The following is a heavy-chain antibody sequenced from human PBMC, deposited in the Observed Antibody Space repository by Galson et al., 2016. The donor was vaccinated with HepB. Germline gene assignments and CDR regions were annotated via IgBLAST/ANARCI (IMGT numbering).Heavy chain of an antibody. J-gene: IGHJ3*01. CDR3: VREITNDAFDV. CDR2: MKRDGSEK. V-gene: IGHV3-7*03. CDR1: GFTFSNYW. Sequence: SLRLSCAPSGFTFSNYWMAWVRQAPGKGLEWVASMKRDGSEKYYLDSLKGRITISRDNAKNSLYLQMDSLRAEDTALYYCVREITNDAFDVWGQGTMVTVSS. D-gene: IGHD1-14*01.